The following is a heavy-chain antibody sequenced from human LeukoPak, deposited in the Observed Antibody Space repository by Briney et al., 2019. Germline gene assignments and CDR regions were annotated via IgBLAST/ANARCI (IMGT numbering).Heavy chain of an antibody. J-gene: IGHJ4*02. CDR2: ISSSSSYI. V-gene: IGHV3-21*01. CDR3: ARDRDGDYAY. Sequence: GRSLRIYCAPTGLTFSTYSINCVRQAPAKHTECVSSISSSSSYIYYPHSLKARFTISRDNAKTSLYLQMNSLRAEHTAVYYCARDRDGDYAYWGQGTLVTVSS. CDR1: GLTFSTYS. D-gene: IGHD4-17*01.